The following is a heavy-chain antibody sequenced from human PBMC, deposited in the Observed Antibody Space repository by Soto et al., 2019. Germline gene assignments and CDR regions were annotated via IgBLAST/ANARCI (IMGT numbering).Heavy chain of an antibody. V-gene: IGHV1-2*02. J-gene: IGHJ4*02. CDR3: ARDNPGPLED. D-gene: IGHD2-8*02. CDR2: IDPRSGAS. Sequence: GASVKVSCKPSGYPFTDLYIHWVRQAPGLGLEWMGWIDPRSGASRKTQRFQGRFTMTRDTSTNTVYMELSSLRSDDTAVYFCARDNPGPLEDWGQGTLVTVSS. CDR1: GYPFTDLY.